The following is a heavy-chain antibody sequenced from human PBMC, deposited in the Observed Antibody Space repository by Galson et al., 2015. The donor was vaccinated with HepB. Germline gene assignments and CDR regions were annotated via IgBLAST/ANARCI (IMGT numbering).Heavy chain of an antibody. CDR2: VRTKANSYAT. CDR3: TRRYCSGGSCYSDY. D-gene: IGHD2-15*01. Sequence: SLRLSCAASGFTFSGSAMHWVRQASGKGLEWVGRVRTKANSYATEYAASVKGRFTISRDDSKNTAYLQMNSLKIEDTAVYYCTRRYCSGGSCYSDYWGQGTLVTVSS. V-gene: IGHV3-73*01. J-gene: IGHJ4*02. CDR1: GFTFSGSA.